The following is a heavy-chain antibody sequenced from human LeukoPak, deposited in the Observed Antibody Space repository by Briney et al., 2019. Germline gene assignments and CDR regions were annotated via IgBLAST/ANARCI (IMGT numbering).Heavy chain of an antibody. V-gene: IGHV3-33*06. Sequence: GRSLRLSCAASGFTFSNYGIHWVRQAPGKGLEWVAAIWYDGTNKYYADSVKGRFTTSRDNSKNTLYLQINSLRTEDTAVYYCAKEGTASKPSDLDYWGQGTLVTVSS. CDR3: AKEGTASKPSDLDY. CDR1: GFTFSNYG. J-gene: IGHJ4*02. D-gene: IGHD1-1*01. CDR2: IWYDGTNK.